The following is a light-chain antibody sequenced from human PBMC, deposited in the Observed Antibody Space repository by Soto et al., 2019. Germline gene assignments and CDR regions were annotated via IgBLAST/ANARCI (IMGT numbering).Light chain of an antibody. Sequence: QSAPTQAASVSGSPGQSITISCTGASSDFGDHKSVSWYQHHPGKAPKLIIYEVNYRPSGVSSRFSGSRSGNTASLTISGLQAEDEAHYYCSSSTDTSILFGGGTQLTVL. CDR1: SSDFGDHKS. V-gene: IGLV2-14*01. J-gene: IGLJ2*01. CDR3: SSSTDTSIL. CDR2: EVN.